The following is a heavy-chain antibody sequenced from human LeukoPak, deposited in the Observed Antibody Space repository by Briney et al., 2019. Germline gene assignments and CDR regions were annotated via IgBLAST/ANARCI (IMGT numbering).Heavy chain of an antibody. D-gene: IGHD6-6*01. V-gene: IGHV1-46*01. CDR2: INPSGGST. CDR3: ARDFMSRSSIAARRDYYYYGMDV. Sequence: GASVKVSCKASGYTFTGYYMHWVRQAPGQGLEWMGIINPSGGSTSYAQKFQGRVTMTRDTSTSTVYMELSSLRSEDTAVYYCARDFMSRSSIAARRDYYYYGMDVWGQGTTVTVSS. J-gene: IGHJ6*02. CDR1: GYTFTGYY.